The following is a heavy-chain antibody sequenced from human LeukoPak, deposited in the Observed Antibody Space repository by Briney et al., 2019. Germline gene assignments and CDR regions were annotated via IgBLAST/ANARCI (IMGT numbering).Heavy chain of an antibody. D-gene: IGHD1-26*01. Sequence: SETLSLTCTVSGYSISSGYYWGWIRQPPGKGLEWIGSIYHSGSTYYNPSLKSRVTISVDTSKNQFSLKLSSVAAADTAVYYCARAIEVGAMTPFDYWGQGTLVTVSS. V-gene: IGHV4-38-2*02. J-gene: IGHJ4*02. CDR3: ARAIEVGAMTPFDY. CDR1: GYSISSGYY. CDR2: IYHSGST.